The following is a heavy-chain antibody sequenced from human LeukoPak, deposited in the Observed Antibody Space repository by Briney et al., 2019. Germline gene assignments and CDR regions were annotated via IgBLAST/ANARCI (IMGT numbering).Heavy chain of an antibody. CDR2: SIPIFGTA. D-gene: IGHD1-26*01. CDR3: ARRGGTVGATTGYFDY. Sequence: SVKVSCKASGGTFSSYAISWVRQAPGQGLEWMGGSIPIFGTANYAQNFQGRVTITADESTSTAYMEMSSLRSEDTAVYYCARRGGTVGATTGYFDYWGQGTLVTVSS. CDR1: GGTFSSYA. V-gene: IGHV1-69*13. J-gene: IGHJ4*02.